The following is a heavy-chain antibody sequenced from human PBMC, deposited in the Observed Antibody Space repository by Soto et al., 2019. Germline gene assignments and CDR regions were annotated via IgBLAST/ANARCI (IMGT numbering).Heavy chain of an antibody. CDR2: ISGSGGST. CDR3: AKKEEVGITMVRGCLDS. Sequence: GGSLRLSCAASGFTFSSYAMSWVRQAPGKGLEWVSAISGSGGSTYYADSVKGRFTISRDNSKNTLYLQMNSLRAEDTAVYYCAKKEEVGITMVRGCLDSWGQGTLVTVSS. CDR1: GFTFSSYA. V-gene: IGHV3-23*01. D-gene: IGHD3-10*01. J-gene: IGHJ5*02.